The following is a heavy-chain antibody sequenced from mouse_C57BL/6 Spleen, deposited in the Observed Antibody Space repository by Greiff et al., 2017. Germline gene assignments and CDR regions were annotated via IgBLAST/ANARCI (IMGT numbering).Heavy chain of an antibody. CDR3: ARDSQRSGYVWFAY. D-gene: IGHD3-2*02. CDR1: GYSITSGYY. J-gene: IGHJ3*01. CDR2: ISYDGSN. V-gene: IGHV3-6*01. Sequence: EVKLQESGPGLVKPSQSLSLTCSVTGYSITSGYYWNWIRQFPGNKLEWMGYISYDGSNNYNPSLKNRISITRDTSKNQFFLKLNSVTTEDTATYYCARDSQRSGYVWFAYWGQGTLVTVSA.